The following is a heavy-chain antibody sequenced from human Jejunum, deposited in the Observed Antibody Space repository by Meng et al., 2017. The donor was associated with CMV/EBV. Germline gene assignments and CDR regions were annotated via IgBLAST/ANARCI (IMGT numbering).Heavy chain of an antibody. CDR1: FSDYT. J-gene: IGHJ6*02. V-gene: IGHV3-21*04. D-gene: IGHD2-2*01. CDR3: ARETSSPTVSYYYYGMDV. CDR2: ISSRSTYI. Sequence: FSDYTMNWVRQAPGKGLESVSSISSRSTYIYYADSVDGRFTISRDNAKNTLYLQMNSLRAEDTAVYYCARETSSPTVSYYYYGMDVWGQGTTVTVSS.